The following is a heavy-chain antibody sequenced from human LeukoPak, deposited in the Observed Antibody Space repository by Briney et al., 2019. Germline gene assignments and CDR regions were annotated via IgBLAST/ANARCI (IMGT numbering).Heavy chain of an antibody. CDR2: MNPNSGNT. V-gene: IGHV1-8*01. D-gene: IGHD5-18*01. Sequence: ASVKVSCKASGYTFTSYDINWVRQATGQGLEWMGWMNPNSGNTGYAQKFQGRVTMTRNTSISTAYMELSSLRSEDTAVYYCARGNGYSYGTLIDYWGQGTLVTVSS. CDR3: ARGNGYSYGTLIDY. CDR1: GYTFTSYD. J-gene: IGHJ4*02.